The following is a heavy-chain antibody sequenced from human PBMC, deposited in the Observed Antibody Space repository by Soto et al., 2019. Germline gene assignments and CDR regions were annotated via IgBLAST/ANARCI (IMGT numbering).Heavy chain of an antibody. J-gene: IGHJ4*02. CDR2: ISSSSSYI. V-gene: IGHV3-21*01. CDR1: GFTFSSYS. Sequence: EVQLVESGGGLVKPGGSLRLSCAASGFTFSSYSMNWVRQAPGKGLEWVSSISSSSSYIYYADSVKGRFTISRDNAKNSLYLQMNSLRAEDSAVYYCARGALRPLSAGLRIDYWGQGTLVTVSS. CDR3: ARGALRPLSAGLRIDY.